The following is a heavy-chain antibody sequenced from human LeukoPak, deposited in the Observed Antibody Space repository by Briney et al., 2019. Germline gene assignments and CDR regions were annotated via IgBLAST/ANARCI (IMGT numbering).Heavy chain of an antibody. V-gene: IGHV1-69*04. D-gene: IGHD5-24*01. J-gene: IGHJ5*02. CDR3: ARGEMATIGDYWFDP. CDR2: IIPIFGIA. Sequence: SVEVSCKASGGTFSSYAISWVRQAPGQGLEWMGRIIPIFGIANYAQKFQGRVTITADKSTSTAYMELSSLRSEDTAVYYCARGEMATIGDYWFDPWGQGTLVTVSS. CDR1: GGTFSSYA.